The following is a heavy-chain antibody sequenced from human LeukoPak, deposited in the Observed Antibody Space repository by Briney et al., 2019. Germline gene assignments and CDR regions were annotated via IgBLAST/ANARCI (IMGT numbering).Heavy chain of an antibody. CDR3: AKEVGATKGPLDC. Sequence: GSLRLSCAASGFTFSTYAMSWVRQAPGKGLKWVSGINNSGGSTYSADSVKGRFTISRDNSKNTLYLQMNSLRDEDTAIYYCAKEVGATKGPLDCWGQGTLVTVSS. CDR1: GFTFSTYA. CDR2: INNSGGST. D-gene: IGHD1-26*01. J-gene: IGHJ4*02. V-gene: IGHV3-23*01.